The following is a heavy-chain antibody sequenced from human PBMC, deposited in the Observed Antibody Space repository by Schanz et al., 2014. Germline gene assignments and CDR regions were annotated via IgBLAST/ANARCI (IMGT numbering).Heavy chain of an antibody. D-gene: IGHD6-19*01. CDR3: ARLWGGWRIPDY. CDR1: GDSISSTSYY. CDR2: IYYSGST. V-gene: IGHV4-39*01. J-gene: IGHJ4*02. Sequence: QLQMQESGPGLVKPSETLSLTCSVSGDSISSTSYYWGWIRQPPGKGLEWIGSIYYSGSTYYNASPKSRVPISVAPSKTHSPRNLTSVTAADSAVYYCARLWGGWRIPDYWGQGTLVTVSS.